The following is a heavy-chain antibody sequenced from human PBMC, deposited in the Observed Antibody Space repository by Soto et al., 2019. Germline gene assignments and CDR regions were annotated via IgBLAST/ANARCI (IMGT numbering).Heavy chain of an antibody. Sequence: SVEVSCKASGGTFSSYAISWVRQAPGQGLEWMGGIIPIFGTANYAQKFQGRVTITADESTSTAYMELSSLRSEDTAVYYCARAPHIVATVFVYWGQGTLLTVSS. CDR1: GGTFSSYA. V-gene: IGHV1-69*13. CDR3: ARAPHIVATVFVY. J-gene: IGHJ4*02. D-gene: IGHD5-12*01. CDR2: IIPIFGTA.